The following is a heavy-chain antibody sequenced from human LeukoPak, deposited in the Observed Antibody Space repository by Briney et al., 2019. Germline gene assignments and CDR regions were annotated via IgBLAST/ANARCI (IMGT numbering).Heavy chain of an antibody. V-gene: IGHV1-46*01. CDR2: INPSGGST. D-gene: IGHD4-17*01. Sequence: ASVKVSCKASGYTFTAYYMHWVRQAPGQGLEWMGIINPSGGSTSYAQNFQGRVTMTRDTSTSTVNMELSSLRSEDTAVYYCARSGDYRLGTDYWGQGTLVTVSS. J-gene: IGHJ4*02. CDR1: GYTFTAYY. CDR3: ARSGDYRLGTDY.